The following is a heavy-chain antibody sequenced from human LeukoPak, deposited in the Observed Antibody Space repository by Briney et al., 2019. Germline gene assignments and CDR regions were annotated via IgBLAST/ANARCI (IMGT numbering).Heavy chain of an antibody. CDR2: INAGNGNT. V-gene: IGHV1-3*01. D-gene: IGHD3-16*01. J-gene: IGHJ4*02. CDR3: ARLGQYYDYVWGSYPSDYFDY. CDR1: GYTFTSYA. Sequence: ASVKVSCKASGYTFTSYAMHWVRQAPGQRLEWMGWINAGNGNTNYAQKLQGRVTMATDTSTSTAYMELRSLRSDDTAVYYCARLGQYYDYVWGSYPSDYFDYWGQGTLVTVSS.